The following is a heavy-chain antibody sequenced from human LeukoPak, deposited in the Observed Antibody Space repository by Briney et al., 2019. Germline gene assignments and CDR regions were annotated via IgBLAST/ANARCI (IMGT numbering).Heavy chain of an antibody. D-gene: IGHD3-10*01. V-gene: IGHV3-23*01. CDR2: ISPSGDIT. CDR3: ATPVPHGSDPSLYYYYMDV. CDR1: GFSFSSHG. J-gene: IGHJ6*03. Sequence: GGSLRLSCAGSGFSFSSHGMNWVRQAPGKGLEWVSGISPSGDITYYTDSVRGRFTISRDNFKNTLSLQVNSLRAEDTAVYYCATPVPHGSDPSLYYYYMDVWGKGTTVTISS.